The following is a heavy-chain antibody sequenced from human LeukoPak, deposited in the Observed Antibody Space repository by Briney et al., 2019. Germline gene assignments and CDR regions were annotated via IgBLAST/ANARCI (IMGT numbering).Heavy chain of an antibody. CDR2: IYYSGST. J-gene: IGHJ4*02. CDR1: GGSISSGGYY. V-gene: IGHV4-31*03. CDR3: ARLSCNGGSCPNDY. D-gene: IGHD2-15*01. Sequence: SSETLSLTCTVSGGSISSGGYYWSWIRQHPGKGLEWIGYIYYSGSTYYNPSLKSRVTISVDTSKNHFSLKLSSVTAADTAVYYCARLSCNGGSCPNDYWGQGTLVTVSS.